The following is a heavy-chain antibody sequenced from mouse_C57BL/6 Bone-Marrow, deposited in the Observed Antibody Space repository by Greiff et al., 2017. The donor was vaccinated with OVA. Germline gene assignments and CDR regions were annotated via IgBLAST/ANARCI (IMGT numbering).Heavy chain of an antibody. CDR2: IDPENGDT. CDR3: TTGLLRDFDY. D-gene: IGHD2-3*01. V-gene: IGHV14-4*01. CDR1: GFNIKDDY. Sequence: EVMLVESGAELVRPGASVKLSCTASGFNIKDDYMHWVKQRPEQGLEWIGWIDPENGDTEYASKFQGKATITADTSSNTAYLQLSSLTSEDTAVYYCTTGLLRDFDYWGQGTTLTVSS. J-gene: IGHJ2*01.